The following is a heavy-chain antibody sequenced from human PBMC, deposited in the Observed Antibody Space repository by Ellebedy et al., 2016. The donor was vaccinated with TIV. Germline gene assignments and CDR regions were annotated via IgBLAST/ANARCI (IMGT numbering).Heavy chain of an antibody. CDR3: ARLVEGLALYYFNY. CDR1: GYTFSSYG. J-gene: IGHJ4*02. CDR2: INTYSGDT. Sequence: AASVKVSCKASGYTFSSYGISWVRQAPGQGLEWMGRINTYSGDTNYAQNLQGRVTMTTDTSTSTAYMELRSLRSDDTAVYYCARLVEGLALYYFNYWGQGTLVTFSS. V-gene: IGHV1-18*01. D-gene: IGHD3-3*02.